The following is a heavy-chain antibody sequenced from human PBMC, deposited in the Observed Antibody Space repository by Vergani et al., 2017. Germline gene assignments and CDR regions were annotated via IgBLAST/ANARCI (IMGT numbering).Heavy chain of an antibody. V-gene: IGHV3-23*01. Sequence: EVQLLESGGGLVQPGGSLRLSCAASGFTFSSYAMSWVRQAPGKGLEWVSAISGSGGSTYYADSVKGRFTISRDNSKNTLYLQMNSLRAEDTAVYYCARAQSHYYDSSGWGMDVWGQGTTVTVSS. CDR2: ISGSGGST. CDR1: GFTFSSYA. J-gene: IGHJ6*02. D-gene: IGHD3-22*01. CDR3: ARAQSHYYDSSGWGMDV.